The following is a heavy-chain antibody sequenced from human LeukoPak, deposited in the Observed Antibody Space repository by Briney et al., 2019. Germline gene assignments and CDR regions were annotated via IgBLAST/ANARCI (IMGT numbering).Heavy chain of an antibody. CDR1: GYSFTNYW. Sequence: GESLKISCKGSGYSFTNYWIGWVRQMPGKGREWMGIIYPGDSDTRYSPSFQGQVTISADESISTAYLQWSSLKASDTAMYYCARRYDCSSTSCPTSEYFDYWGQGTLVTVSS. J-gene: IGHJ4*02. V-gene: IGHV5-51*01. D-gene: IGHD2-2*01. CDR3: ARRYDCSSTSCPTSEYFDY. CDR2: IYPGDSDT.